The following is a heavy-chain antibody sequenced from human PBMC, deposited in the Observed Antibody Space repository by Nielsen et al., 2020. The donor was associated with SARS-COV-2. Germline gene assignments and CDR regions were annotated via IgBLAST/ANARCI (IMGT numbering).Heavy chain of an antibody. D-gene: IGHD3-3*01. CDR3: ATARIFGVANWFDP. CDR2: INPNSGGT. CDR1: GYTFTGYY. J-gene: IGHJ5*02. V-gene: IGHV1-2*06. Sequence: ASVKVSCKASGYTFTGYYMHWVRQAPGQGLEWMGRINPNSGGTNYAQKFQGRVTMTRDTSISTAYMELSRLRSEDTAVYYCATARIFGVANWFDPWGQGTLVTVSS.